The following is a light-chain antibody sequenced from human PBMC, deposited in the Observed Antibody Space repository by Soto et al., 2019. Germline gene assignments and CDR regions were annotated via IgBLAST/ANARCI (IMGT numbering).Light chain of an antibody. J-gene: IGKJ2*01. CDR2: GAS. CDR3: QQYGSSHMYT. CDR1: QSVSSSY. Sequence: EIVLTQSPGTLSLPPGERATLSCRASQSVSSSYLAWYQQKPGQAPRLLIYGASSRATGIPDRFSGSGSGTDFTLTISRLEPEDFAVYYCQQYGSSHMYTFRQGTK. V-gene: IGKV3-20*01.